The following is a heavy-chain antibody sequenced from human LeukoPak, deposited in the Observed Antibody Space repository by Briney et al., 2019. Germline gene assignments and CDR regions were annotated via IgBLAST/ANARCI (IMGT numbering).Heavy chain of an antibody. CDR3: ARSRGSSSWLPNWFDP. J-gene: IGHJ5*02. D-gene: IGHD6-13*01. CDR2: INPSGGST. V-gene: IGHV1-46*01. CDR1: GYTFTSYY. Sequence: ASVKVSCKASGYTFTSYYMHWVRQAPGQGLEWMGIINPSGGSTSYAQKFQGRVTMTRDMSTSTVYMELSSLRSEDTAVYYCARSRGSSSWLPNWFDPWGQGTLVTVSS.